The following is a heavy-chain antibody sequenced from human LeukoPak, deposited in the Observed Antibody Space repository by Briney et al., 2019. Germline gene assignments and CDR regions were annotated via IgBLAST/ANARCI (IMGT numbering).Heavy chain of an antibody. CDR2: IRFDGSNK. V-gene: IGHV3-30*02. Sequence: GGSLRLSCASSGFIFSNYGMQWVRQAPGKGLEWVTFIRFDGSNKFYADSVKGRFTISRDTSKNTLYLQMNSLRAEDTAVYYCAKGRLGWGSINSFDIWGQGTMVTVSS. J-gene: IGHJ3*02. CDR1: GFIFSNYG. CDR3: AKGRLGWGSINSFDI. D-gene: IGHD7-27*01.